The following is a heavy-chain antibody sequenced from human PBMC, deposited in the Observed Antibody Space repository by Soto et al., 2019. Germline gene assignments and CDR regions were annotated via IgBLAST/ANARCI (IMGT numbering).Heavy chain of an antibody. Sequence: EVQLVESGGDLVKPGGSLRLSCAASGFIFSHAWFHWVRQPPGKGLELVGRVKNNGGATDYAASVKGRFTISRDDSKDTVYLQMGSLRTEDTALYYCAAYLGPAYDSSNWFAPWGQGTLVTVSS. J-gene: IGHJ5*02. CDR2: VKNNGGAT. D-gene: IGHD2-21*01. V-gene: IGHV3-15*07. CDR1: GFIFSHAW. CDR3: AAYLGPAYDSSNWFAP.